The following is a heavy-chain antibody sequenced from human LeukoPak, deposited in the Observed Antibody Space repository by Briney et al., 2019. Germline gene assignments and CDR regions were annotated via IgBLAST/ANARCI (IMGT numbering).Heavy chain of an antibody. D-gene: IGHD3-10*01. CDR1: GFTFSSYS. Sequence: GRSLRLSCEASGFTFSSYSIKWISQAPGKGLEWVSYISSSSSTIYYADSVKGRFTVSRDNSKNTLYLQMNSLRAEDTAVYYCAKDGIETTLWFGEIGGHWFDPWGQGTLVTVSS. J-gene: IGHJ5*02. CDR2: ISSSSSTI. CDR3: AKDGIETTLWFGEIGGHWFDP. V-gene: IGHV3-48*01.